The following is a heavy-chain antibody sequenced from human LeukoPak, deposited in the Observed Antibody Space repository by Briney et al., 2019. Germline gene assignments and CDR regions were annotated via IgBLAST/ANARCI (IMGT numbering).Heavy chain of an antibody. CDR1: GYTFTGYY. V-gene: IGHV1-2*02. CDR2: INPNSGGT. Sequence: ASVKVSCKASGYTFTGYYMHWVRQAPGQGLEWMGWINPNSGGTNYAQKFQGRVTMTRDTSISTAYMELSRLRSDDTAVYYCARGISHYYGSGSYYNSYYYYYMDVWGKGTTVTISS. D-gene: IGHD3-10*01. CDR3: ARGISHYYGSGSYYNSYYYYYMDV. J-gene: IGHJ6*03.